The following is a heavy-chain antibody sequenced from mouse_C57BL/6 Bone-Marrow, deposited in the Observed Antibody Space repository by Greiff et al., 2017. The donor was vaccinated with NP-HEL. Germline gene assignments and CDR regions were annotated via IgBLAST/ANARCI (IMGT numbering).Heavy chain of an antibody. D-gene: IGHD1-1*01. CDR3: ASLYYGSRYAMDY. CDR1: GYTFTDYY. J-gene: IGHJ4*01. Sequence: EVQLQQSGPELVKPGASVKISCKASGYTFTDYYMNWVKQSHGKSLEWIGDINPNNGGTSYNQKFKGKATLTVDKSSSTAYMELRSLTSEDSAVYYCASLYYGSRYAMDYWGQGTSVTVSS. V-gene: IGHV1-26*01. CDR2: INPNNGGT.